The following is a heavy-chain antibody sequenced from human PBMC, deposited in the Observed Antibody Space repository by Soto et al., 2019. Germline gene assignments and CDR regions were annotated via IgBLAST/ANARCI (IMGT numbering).Heavy chain of an antibody. CDR1: WVTFRNYA. D-gene: IGHD3-16*02. Sequence: ASWVTFRNYAVRWVSQKTGKRLLWVSAISGSGGSTYYADSVKGRFTISRDNSKNTLYLQMNSLRAEDTAVYYCAKDLGITFGRVIPNWLLAYWGQGTPVPGFS. J-gene: IGHJ4*02. V-gene: IGHV3-23*01. CDR3: AKDLGITFGRVIPNWLLAY. CDR2: ISGSGGST.